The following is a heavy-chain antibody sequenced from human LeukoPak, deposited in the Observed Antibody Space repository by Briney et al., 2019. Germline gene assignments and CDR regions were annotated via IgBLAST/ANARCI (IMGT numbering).Heavy chain of an antibody. CDR2: MNPNSGNT. CDR3: ARVVRGVIMGVFYFDY. V-gene: IGHV1-8*03. CDR1: GYTFTSYD. Sequence: ASVKVSCKASGYTFTSYDINWVRQATGQGLEWMGWMNPNSGNTGYAQKFQGRVTITRNTSISTAYMELRSLRSDDTAVYYCARVVRGVIMGVFYFDYWGQGTLVTVSS. J-gene: IGHJ4*02. D-gene: IGHD3-10*01.